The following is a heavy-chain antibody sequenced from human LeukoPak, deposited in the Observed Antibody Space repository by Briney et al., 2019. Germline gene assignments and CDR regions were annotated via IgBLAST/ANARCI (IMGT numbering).Heavy chain of an antibody. Sequence: GGSLRLSCAASGFTFSNYAMNWVRQAPGKGLDWVSAISGSGTTTYYADSVKGRFTISRDISKNTLYLQMNSLRAEDTAVYYCAKPLSAASGTDFHYWGQGTLVTVSS. V-gene: IGHV3-23*01. D-gene: IGHD6-13*01. J-gene: IGHJ4*02. CDR1: GFTFSNYA. CDR3: AKPLSAASGTDFHY. CDR2: ISGSGTTT.